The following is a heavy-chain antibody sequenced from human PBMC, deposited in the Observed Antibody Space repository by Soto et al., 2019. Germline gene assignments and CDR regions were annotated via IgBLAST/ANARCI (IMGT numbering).Heavy chain of an antibody. J-gene: IGHJ4*02. D-gene: IGHD1-1*01. CDR3: ARDPRNNYFDY. CDR2: INPSGGST. Sequence: ASVKVCCKASGYTFTSYCMHWVRQAPGQGLEWMGIINPSGGSTSYAQKFQGRVTMTRDTSTSTVYMELSSLRSEDTAVYYCARDPRNNYFDYWGQGTLVTVSS. V-gene: IGHV1-46*01. CDR1: GYTFTSYC.